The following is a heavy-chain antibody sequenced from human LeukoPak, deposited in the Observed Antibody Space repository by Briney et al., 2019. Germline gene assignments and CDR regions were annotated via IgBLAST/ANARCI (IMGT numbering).Heavy chain of an antibody. CDR2: IYYSGST. Sequence: SETLSLTCTVSGGSISSSPYYWGWIRQPPGKGLEWIGNIYYSGSTYYNPSLKTRVTISVDTSKNQFSLRLTSVTAADTAVYYCARHASVDGNWPRPLDYWGQGSLVTVSS. CDR3: ARHASVDGNWPRPLDY. J-gene: IGHJ4*02. V-gene: IGHV4-39*01. CDR1: GGSISSSPYY. D-gene: IGHD6-19*01.